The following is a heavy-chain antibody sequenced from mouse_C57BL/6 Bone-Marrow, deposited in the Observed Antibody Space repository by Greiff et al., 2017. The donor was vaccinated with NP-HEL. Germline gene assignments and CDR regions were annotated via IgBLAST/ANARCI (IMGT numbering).Heavy chain of an antibody. Sequence: QVTLKVSGPGILQPSPTLSLTCSFSGFSLSTFGMGVGWIRQPSGKGLEWLAHIWWDDDKYYNPALTSRLTISKDTSKTQVFLKIANVDTADTATYYCARTLLWFHYYAMDYWGQGTSVTVSS. CDR1: GFSLSTFGMG. J-gene: IGHJ4*01. CDR3: ARTLLWFHYYAMDY. V-gene: IGHV8-8*01. CDR2: IWWDDDK. D-gene: IGHD2-2*01.